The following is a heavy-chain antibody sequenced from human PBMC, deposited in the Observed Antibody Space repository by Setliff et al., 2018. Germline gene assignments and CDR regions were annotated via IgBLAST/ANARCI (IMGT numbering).Heavy chain of an antibody. V-gene: IGHV4-59*11. CDR3: ARIDIVLMVYAD. D-gene: IGHD2-8*01. Sequence: SETLSLTCTVSGGSISSQDWSWIRQPPGKGLEWIGYVYSSGITNYNPSLKSRVTMSVDTSKNQFSLKLSSVTAADTAVYFCARIDIVLMVYADWGQGTMVTVSS. CDR2: VYSSGIT. CDR1: GGSISSQD. J-gene: IGHJ3*01.